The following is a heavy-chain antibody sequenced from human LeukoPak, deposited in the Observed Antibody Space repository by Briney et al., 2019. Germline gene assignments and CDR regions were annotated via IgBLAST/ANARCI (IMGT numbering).Heavy chain of an antibody. Sequence: SETLSLTCTVSGDSISSGNHHWSWIRQRPGKGLERIGYIHNSGDTPYHPSPKSQVTMSLGASTNQFSLKVTSVTAADTAVYFCARPKYYYETGAFAVWGQGTMVTVSS. CDR3: ARPKYYYETGAFAV. J-gene: IGHJ3*01. V-gene: IGHV4-31*01. D-gene: IGHD3-22*01. CDR1: GDSISSGNHH. CDR2: IHNSGDT.